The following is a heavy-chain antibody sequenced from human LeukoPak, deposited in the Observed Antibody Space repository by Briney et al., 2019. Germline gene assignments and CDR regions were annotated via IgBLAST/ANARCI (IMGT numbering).Heavy chain of an antibody. CDR1: GGSISSYY. D-gene: IGHD3-3*01. Sequence: PSETLSLTCTVSGGSISSYYWSWIRQPPGKGLEWIGYIYYSGSTNYNPSLKSRATISVDTSKNQFSLKLSSVTAADTAVYYCARGGGTIFGVVIIPVDWFDPWGQGTLVTVSS. J-gene: IGHJ5*02. CDR3: ARGGGTIFGVVIIPVDWFDP. CDR2: IYYSGST. V-gene: IGHV4-59*01.